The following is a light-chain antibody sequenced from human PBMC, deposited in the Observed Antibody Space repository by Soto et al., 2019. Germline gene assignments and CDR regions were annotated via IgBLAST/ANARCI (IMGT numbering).Light chain of an antibody. CDR2: GAS. CDR1: QSVSSNY. CDR3: QQYGSSHWT. V-gene: IGKV3-20*01. J-gene: IGKJ1*01. Sequence: EIVLTQSPGTLSLSPGERATLSCRASQSVSSNYLAWYQQIPSQTPRLLIYGASSRATGIPDRFSGSGSGTDFTLTISRLEPEDFAVYYCQQYGSSHWTFGQGTKVDIK.